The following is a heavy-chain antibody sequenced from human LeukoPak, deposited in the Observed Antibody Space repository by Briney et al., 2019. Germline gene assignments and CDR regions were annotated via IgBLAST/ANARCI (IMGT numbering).Heavy chain of an antibody. CDR3: ARDGQVGAIPYGAFDI. CDR1: GYSISSGYY. V-gene: IGHV4-38-2*02. J-gene: IGHJ3*02. CDR2: IYHSGST. D-gene: IGHD1-26*01. Sequence: SETLSLTCTVSGYSISSGYYWDWIRQPPGKGLEWIGSIYHSGSTYYNPSLNSRDTISVDTSKHQFSLKLSSVTAADTAVYCCARDGQVGAIPYGAFDIWGQGTMVTVSS.